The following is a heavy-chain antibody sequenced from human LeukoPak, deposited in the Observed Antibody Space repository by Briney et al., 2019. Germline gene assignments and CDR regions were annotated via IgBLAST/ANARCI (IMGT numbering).Heavy chain of an antibody. D-gene: IGHD2-15*01. Sequence: SETLSLTCTVSGGSISSSSYYWGWIRQPPGKGLEWIGSIYYSGSTYYNPSLKSRVTISVDTSKNQFSLKLSSATAADTAVYYCARGQLVVVAAWRNWFDPWGQGTLVTVSS. V-gene: IGHV4-39*07. CDR2: IYYSGST. CDR1: GGSISSSSYY. CDR3: ARGQLVVVAAWRNWFDP. J-gene: IGHJ5*02.